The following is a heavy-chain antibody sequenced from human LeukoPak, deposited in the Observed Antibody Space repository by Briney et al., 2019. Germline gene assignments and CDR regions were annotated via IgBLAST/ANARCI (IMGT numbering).Heavy chain of an antibody. V-gene: IGHV5-51*01. CDR3: ARQSPGYYGSGSYDY. CDR2: IYPGDSDT. J-gene: IGHJ4*02. Sequence: GESLKISCKGSGYSFTSYWIGWVRQMPGKGLEWMGIIYPGDSDTRYSPSFQGQVTISADKSISTAYLQWSSLKASDTAMYYCARQSPGYYGSGSYDYWGQGTLVTVSS. D-gene: IGHD3-10*01. CDR1: GYSFTSYW.